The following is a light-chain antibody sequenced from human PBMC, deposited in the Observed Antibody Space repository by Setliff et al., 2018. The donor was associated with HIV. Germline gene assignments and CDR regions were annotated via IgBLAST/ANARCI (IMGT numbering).Light chain of an antibody. CDR2: DVT. V-gene: IGLV2-11*01. J-gene: IGLJ1*01. Sequence: QSALTQPRSVSGSPGQSVTIACTGTSSDAGDYNFVSWYQLHPGNAPKLIIYDVTKRPSGVPDLFSGSKSSNAASLTISGLPAEDAADYYCCSSAGTCTTFFVFGTGTKVTVL. CDR3: CSSAGTCTTFFV. CDR1: SSDAGDYNF.